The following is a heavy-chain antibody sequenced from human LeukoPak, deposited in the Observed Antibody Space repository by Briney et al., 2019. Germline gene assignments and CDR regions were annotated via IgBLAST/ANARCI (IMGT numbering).Heavy chain of an antibody. Sequence: GSLRLSCAASGFTFSSYAMHWVRQAPGKGLEWVAVISYDGSNKYYADSVKGRFTISRDNSKNTLYLQMNSLRAEDTAVYYCARDPGVVVVNYYFDYWGQGTLVTVSS. CDR3: ARDPGVVVVNYYFDY. CDR2: ISYDGSNK. V-gene: IGHV3-30-3*01. J-gene: IGHJ4*02. CDR1: GFTFSSYA. D-gene: IGHD3-22*01.